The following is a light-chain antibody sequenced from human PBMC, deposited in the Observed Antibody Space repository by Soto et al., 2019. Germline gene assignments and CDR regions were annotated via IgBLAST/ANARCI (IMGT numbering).Light chain of an antibody. Sequence: QSALTQPASVSGPPGQSITISCTGTSSDVGGYDYVSWYQQHPGKAPKLMIYEVSNRPSGVSNRFSGSKSGNTASLTISGLQAEDEGDYYCSSYTSSSTLVFGGGTKVTV. CDR2: EVS. V-gene: IGLV2-14*01. CDR1: SSDVGGYDY. CDR3: SSYTSSSTLV. J-gene: IGLJ2*01.